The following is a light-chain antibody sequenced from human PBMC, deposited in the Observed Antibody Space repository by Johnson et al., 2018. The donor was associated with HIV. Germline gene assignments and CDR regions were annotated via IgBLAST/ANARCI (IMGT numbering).Light chain of an antibody. V-gene: IGLV1-51*01. J-gene: IGLJ1*01. CDR3: GIWASSLTPHYV. CDR1: SSNIGNNY. CDR2: DNN. Sequence: QSVLTQPPSVSAAPGQKVTISCSGSSSNIGNNYVSWYQQLPGTAPKLLIYDNNRRPSGIPDRFSGSKSGTSATLRITGLQTGAEADYYCGIWASSLTPHYVFGTGTTITVL.